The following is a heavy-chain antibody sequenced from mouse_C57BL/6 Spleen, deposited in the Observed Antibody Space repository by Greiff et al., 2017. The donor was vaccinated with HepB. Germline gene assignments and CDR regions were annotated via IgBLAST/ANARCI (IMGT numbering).Heavy chain of an antibody. Sequence: QVQLQQSGPGLVQPSQSLSITCTVSGFSLTSYGVHWVRQSPGKGLEWLGVIWSGGSTDYNAAFISRLSISKDNSKSQVFFKMISLQADDTAIYYCARPSFYYGSSWFAYWGQGTLVTVSA. CDR3: ARPSFYYGSSWFAY. J-gene: IGHJ3*01. V-gene: IGHV2-2*01. CDR1: GFSLTSYG. D-gene: IGHD1-1*01. CDR2: IWSGGST.